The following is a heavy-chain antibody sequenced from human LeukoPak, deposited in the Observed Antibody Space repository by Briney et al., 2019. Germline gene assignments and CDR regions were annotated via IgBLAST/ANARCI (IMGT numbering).Heavy chain of an antibody. Sequence: SETLSLTCAVYGGSFSGYYWSWIRQPPGKGLEWIGEINHSGSTNYNPSLKSRVTISVDTSKNQFSLKLSSVTAADTAVYYCARARGPSLGSAYDYWGQGTLVTVSS. D-gene: IGHD3-22*01. V-gene: IGHV4-34*09. CDR1: GGSFSGYY. CDR2: INHSGST. J-gene: IGHJ4*02. CDR3: ARARGPSLGSAYDY.